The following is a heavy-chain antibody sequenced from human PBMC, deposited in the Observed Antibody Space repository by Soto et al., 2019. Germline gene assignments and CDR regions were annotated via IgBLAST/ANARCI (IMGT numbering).Heavy chain of an antibody. Sequence: PSETLSITCTVSGGSISSSSYYWGWIRQPPGKGLEWIGSIYYSGSTYYNPSLKSRVTISVDTTKNQFSLKLSSVTAADTAVYYCAMQGGEHGWFDPWGQGTLVTVSS. CDR1: GGSISSSSYY. D-gene: IGHD2-15*01. CDR2: IYYSGST. J-gene: IGHJ5*02. V-gene: IGHV4-39*01. CDR3: AMQGGEHGWFDP.